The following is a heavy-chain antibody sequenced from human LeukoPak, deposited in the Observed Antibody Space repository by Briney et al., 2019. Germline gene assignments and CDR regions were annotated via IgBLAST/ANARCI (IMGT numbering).Heavy chain of an antibody. Sequence: PSETLSLTCAVYGGSFSGYYWSWIRQPPGRGLEWIGEINHSGSINYNPSLKSRVTISVDTSKNQFSLKLSSVTAADTAVYYCARSRGELQPWGQGTLVTVSS. V-gene: IGHV4-34*01. D-gene: IGHD1-26*01. CDR1: GGSFSGYY. CDR2: INHSGSI. CDR3: ARSRGELQP. J-gene: IGHJ4*02.